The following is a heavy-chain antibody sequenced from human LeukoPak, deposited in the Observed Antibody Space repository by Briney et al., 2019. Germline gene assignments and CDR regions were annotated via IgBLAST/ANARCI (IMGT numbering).Heavy chain of an antibody. D-gene: IGHD3-3*01. CDR2: IIPIFGTA. CDR3: ARVVSAVLRFLEWSAPFAP. J-gene: IGHJ5*02. CDR1: GGTFSSYA. V-gene: IGHV1-69*13. Sequence: SVKVSCKASGGTFSSYAISWVRQAPGQGLEWMGVIIPIFGTANYAQKFQGRVTITADESTSTAYMELSSLRSEGTAVYYCARVVSAVLRFLEWSAPFAPWGQGTLVTVSS.